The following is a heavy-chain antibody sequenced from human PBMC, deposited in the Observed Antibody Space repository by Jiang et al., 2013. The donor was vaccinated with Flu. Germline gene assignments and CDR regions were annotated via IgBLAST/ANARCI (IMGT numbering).Heavy chain of an antibody. CDR2: INHSGST. CDR1: GGSFSGYY. V-gene: IGHV4-34*01. D-gene: IGHD5-12*01. CDR3: ARGSLGMVATYYYYYGMDV. Sequence: LLKPSETLSLTCAVYGGSFSGYYWSWIRQPPGKGLEWIGEINHSGSTNYNPSLKSRVTISVDTSKNQFSLKLSSVTAADTAVYYCARGSLGMVATYYYYYGMDVWGKGTTVTVSS. J-gene: IGHJ6*04.